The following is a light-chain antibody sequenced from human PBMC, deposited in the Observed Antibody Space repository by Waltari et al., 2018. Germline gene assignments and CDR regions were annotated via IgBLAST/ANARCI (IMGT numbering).Light chain of an antibody. J-gene: IGKJ1*01. CDR1: QDINSW. CDR3: QQANSFPRT. Sequence: DIQMTQSPSSVSASVGDRVTITCRASQDINSWLAWYQQSPGQAPKVLIYGASNLQSGVPSRFSGSGSGTDFTLIISSLQPEDFATYYCQQANSFPRTFGQGTKVEIK. CDR2: GAS. V-gene: IGKV1-12*01.